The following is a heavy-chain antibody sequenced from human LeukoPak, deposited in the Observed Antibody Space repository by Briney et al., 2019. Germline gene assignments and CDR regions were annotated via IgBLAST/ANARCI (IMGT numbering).Heavy chain of an antibody. CDR1: GGSISSSSYY. J-gene: IGHJ4*02. CDR3: AREIIAVAGTGGY. D-gene: IGHD6-19*01. V-gene: IGHV4-39*07. Sequence: PSETLSLTCTVSGGSISSSSYYWGWIRQPPGKGLEWIGSIYYSGSTYYNPSLKSRVTISVDTSKNQFSLKLSSVTAADTAVYYCAREIIAVAGTGGYWGQGTLVTVSS. CDR2: IYYSGST.